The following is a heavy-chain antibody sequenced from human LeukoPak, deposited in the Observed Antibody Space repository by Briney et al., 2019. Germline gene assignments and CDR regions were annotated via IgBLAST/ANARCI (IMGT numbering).Heavy chain of an antibody. CDR2: IKKDGSEK. CDR1: GFTFSSYW. CDR3: AKSARGPDL. D-gene: IGHD3-10*01. Sequence: GGSLRLSCAASGFTFSSYWMSWVRQAPGKGLEWVANIKKDGSEKYYVDSVKGRFTISRDNAKNSLYLQMSSLRAEDTAVYYCAKSARGPDLRGQGTPVTVSS. J-gene: IGHJ5*02. V-gene: IGHV3-7*01.